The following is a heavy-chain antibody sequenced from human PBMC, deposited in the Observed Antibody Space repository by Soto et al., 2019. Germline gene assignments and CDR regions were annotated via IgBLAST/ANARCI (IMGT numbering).Heavy chain of an antibody. D-gene: IGHD2-21*02. J-gene: IGHJ4*02. CDR2: IYPGDSDT. Sequence: PGESLKISCKGSGYSFTSYWIGWVRQMPGKGLEWMGIIYPGDSDTRYSPSFQGQVTISADKSISTAYLQWSSLKASDTAMYYCARPPAYCGGDCYPGYWGQGTLVTVSS. CDR3: ARPPAYCGGDCYPGY. V-gene: IGHV5-51*01. CDR1: GYSFTSYW.